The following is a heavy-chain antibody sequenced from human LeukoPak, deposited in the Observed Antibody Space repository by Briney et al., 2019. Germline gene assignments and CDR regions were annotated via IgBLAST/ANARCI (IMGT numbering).Heavy chain of an antibody. Sequence: PSETLSLTCTVSGDSINSGISYWGWIRQPPGKGLGSIGSIYYSGSTYYNPSLMSRVTMSVDSSKNQFSLKLSSVTAADTAVYYCARARTRGYSGYDYSHWGQGTLVTVSS. CDR1: GDSINSGISY. D-gene: IGHD5-12*01. CDR2: IYYSGST. J-gene: IGHJ4*02. CDR3: ARARTRGYSGYDYSH. V-gene: IGHV4-39*01.